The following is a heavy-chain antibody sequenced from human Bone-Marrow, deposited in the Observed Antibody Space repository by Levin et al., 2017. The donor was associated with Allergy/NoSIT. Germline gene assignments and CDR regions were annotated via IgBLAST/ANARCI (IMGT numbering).Heavy chain of an antibody. D-gene: IGHD2-2*01. CDR1: GYSFTSYW. J-gene: IGHJ4*02. Sequence: GESLKISCEGSGYSFTSYWIAWVRQMPGKGLECMGIIYPDDSDTRYSPSFQGQVTMSADKSISTAYLQWSSLKASDTAIYYCARVYCTDTTCYWHFDYWGQGTLVTVSS. CDR3: ARVYCTDTTCYWHFDY. V-gene: IGHV5-51*01. CDR2: IYPDDSDT.